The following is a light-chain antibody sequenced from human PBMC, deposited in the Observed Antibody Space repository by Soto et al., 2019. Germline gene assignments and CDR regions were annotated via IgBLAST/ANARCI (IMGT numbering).Light chain of an antibody. CDR1: QSISTW. J-gene: IGKJ1*01. CDR3: QQYDTYTGA. V-gene: IGKV1-5*03. CDR2: KAS. Sequence: DIQLTQSPSFLSASVGDRVTITCRASQSISTWLAWYQQKPGKAPKLLIYKASSSESGVPSRFSGSGFGTEFTLTISNLQPEDSATYYCQQYDTYTGAFGQGTKV.